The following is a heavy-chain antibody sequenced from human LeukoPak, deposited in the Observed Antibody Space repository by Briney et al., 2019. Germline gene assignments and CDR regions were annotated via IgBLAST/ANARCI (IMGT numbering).Heavy chain of an antibody. CDR1: GFTFSSYA. CDR3: ARVVTDTAMVNLLLYFDY. Sequence: PGGSLRLSCAASGFTFSSYAMHWVRQAPGKGLEWVAVISYDGSNKYYADSVKGRFTISRDNAKNSLYLQMNSLRAEDTAVYYCARVVTDTAMVNLLLYFDYWGQGTLVTVSS. V-gene: IGHV3-30*04. D-gene: IGHD5-18*01. J-gene: IGHJ4*02. CDR2: ISYDGSNK.